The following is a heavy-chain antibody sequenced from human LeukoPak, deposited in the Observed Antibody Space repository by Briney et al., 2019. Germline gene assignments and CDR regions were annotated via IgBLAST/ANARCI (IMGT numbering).Heavy chain of an antibody. D-gene: IGHD1-1*01. V-gene: IGHV3-23*01. CDR1: GFTFSSYS. CDR3: AKDHNWNDVFDY. Sequence: GGVLRISCGAPGFTFSSYSMSWGRQAPGKGLEWVSAISGSGGSTYYADSVKGRFTISRDNSKNTLYLQMNSLRAEDTAVYYCAKDHNWNDVFDYWGQGTLVTVSS. CDR2: ISGSGGST. J-gene: IGHJ4*02.